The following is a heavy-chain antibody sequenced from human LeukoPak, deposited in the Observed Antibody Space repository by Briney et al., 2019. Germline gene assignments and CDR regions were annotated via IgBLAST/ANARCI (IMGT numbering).Heavy chain of an antibody. D-gene: IGHD1-26*01. Sequence: QPGGSLRLSCAASGFTFSIYDMHWVRQATGKGLEWVSAIGTVGDTYYPGSVKGRFTISRENAKNSLYLQMNSLRDGDTAVYYCARETLDIGGDYGWYFDLWGRGNLVTVSS. V-gene: IGHV3-13*01. CDR1: GFTFSIYD. CDR3: ARETLDIGGDYGWYFDL. CDR2: IGTVGDT. J-gene: IGHJ2*01.